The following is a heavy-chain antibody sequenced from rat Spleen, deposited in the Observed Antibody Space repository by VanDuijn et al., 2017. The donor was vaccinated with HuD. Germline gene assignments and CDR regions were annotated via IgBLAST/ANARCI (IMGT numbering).Heavy chain of an antibody. Sequence: EVQLVESGGGLVQPGRSMKLSCAASGFTFSNYDMAWVRRAPKKGLEWVATISFDGSNTYYRDSVKGRFTISRDNAKSTLYLQMDSLRSEDTATYYCARHGYGGYSGPFAYWGQGTLVTVSS. V-gene: IGHV5-7*01. CDR2: ISFDGSNT. D-gene: IGHD1-11*01. CDR1: GFTFSNYD. CDR3: ARHGYGGYSGPFAY. J-gene: IGHJ3*01.